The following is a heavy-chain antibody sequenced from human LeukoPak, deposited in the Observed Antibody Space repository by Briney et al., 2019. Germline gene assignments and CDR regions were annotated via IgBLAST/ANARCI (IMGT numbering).Heavy chain of an antibody. J-gene: IGHJ4*02. CDR3: AKGTGIAAAGPDLAWDY. V-gene: IGHV3-23*01. CDR1: GFTFSSYA. CDR2: ISGSGGST. D-gene: IGHD6-13*01. Sequence: GSLRLSCAASGFTFSSYAMSWVRQAPGKGLEWVSAISGSGGSTYYADSVKGRFTISRDNSKNTLYLQMNSLRAEDTAVYYCAKGTGIAAAGPDLAWDYWGQGTLVTVSS.